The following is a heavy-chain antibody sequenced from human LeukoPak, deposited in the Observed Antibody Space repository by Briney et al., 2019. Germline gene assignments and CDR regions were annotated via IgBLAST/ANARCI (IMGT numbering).Heavy chain of an antibody. V-gene: IGHV3-48*03. CDR3: ARAPGWLPFDF. CDR2: ISSSGSTI. CDR1: GFTFSSYE. D-gene: IGHD5-24*01. Sequence: GGSLRLSCAASGFTFSSYEMNWVRQAPGKGLEWISYISSSGSTIYYADSVKGRFTISRDTAKNSLYLQMNSLRAEDTAVYYCARAPGWLPFDFWGQGTLVTVSS. J-gene: IGHJ4*02.